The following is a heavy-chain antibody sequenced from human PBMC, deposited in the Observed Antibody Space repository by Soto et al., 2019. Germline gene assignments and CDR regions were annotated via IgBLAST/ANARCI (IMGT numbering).Heavy chain of an antibody. J-gene: IGHJ4*02. D-gene: IGHD3-10*01. V-gene: IGHV3-30*18. Sequence: GGSLRLSCAASGFTFSSYGMHWVRQAPGKGLEWVAVISYDGSNKYYADSVKGRFTISRDNSKNTLYLQMNSLRAEDTAVYYCAKDGSYYYGLYYFDYWGQGTLVTVSS. CDR1: GFTFSSYG. CDR3: AKDGSYYYGLYYFDY. CDR2: ISYDGSNK.